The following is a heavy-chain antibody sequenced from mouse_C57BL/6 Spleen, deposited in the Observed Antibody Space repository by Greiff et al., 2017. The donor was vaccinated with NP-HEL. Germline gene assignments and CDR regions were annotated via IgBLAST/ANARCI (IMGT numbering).Heavy chain of an antibody. CDR3: TRVTGTEDYAMDY. Sequence: EVKLMESGEGLVKPGGSLKLSCAASGFTFSSYAMSWVRQTPEKRLEWVAYISSGGDYIYYADTVKGRFTISRDNARNTLYLQMSSLKSEDTAMYYCTRVTGTEDYAMDYWGQGTSVTVSS. D-gene: IGHD4-1*01. CDR2: ISSGGDYI. CDR1: GFTFSSYA. V-gene: IGHV5-9-1*02. J-gene: IGHJ4*01.